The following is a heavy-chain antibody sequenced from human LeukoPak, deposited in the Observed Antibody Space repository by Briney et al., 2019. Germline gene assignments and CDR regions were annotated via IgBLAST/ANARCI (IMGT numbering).Heavy chain of an antibody. J-gene: IGHJ4*02. CDR2: INHSGRT. D-gene: IGHD5-18*01. CDR1: GGSFSGYY. Sequence: SETLSLTCAVYGGSFSGYYCSWICQPPREGLWWIGEINHSGRTNSNPSLKSRVTLSVDTSKNQFSLKLSAVSAAGTAVYCCARERGYSYGYPHHYWAQGTRDTVPS. V-gene: IGHV4-34*01. CDR3: ARERGYSYGYPHHY.